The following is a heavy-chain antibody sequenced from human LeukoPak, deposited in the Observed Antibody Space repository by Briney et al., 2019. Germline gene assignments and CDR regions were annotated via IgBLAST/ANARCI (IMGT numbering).Heavy chain of an antibody. CDR2: ISSSSSYI. CDR1: GCTFSSHS. V-gene: IGHV3-21*04. Sequence: PGGSLRLSCAASGCTFSSHSMNWVRQAPGKGLEWVSSISSSSSYIYYADSVKGRFTISSDDSKNTLYLQMNSLRAEDTAVYYCAKDGRGSPNYYYYMDVWGKGTTVTVSS. D-gene: IGHD1-26*01. J-gene: IGHJ6*03. CDR3: AKDGRGSPNYYYYMDV.